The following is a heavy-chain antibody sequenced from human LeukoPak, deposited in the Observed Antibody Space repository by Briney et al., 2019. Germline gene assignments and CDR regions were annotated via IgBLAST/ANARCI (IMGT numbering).Heavy chain of an antibody. D-gene: IGHD5-18*01. CDR1: GGTFSSYA. CDR3: AREPGGTAMVTGWFDP. Sequence: SVKVSCKASGGTFSSYAISWVRQAPGQGLEWMGGIIPIFGTANYAQKFPGRVTITADESTSAAYMELSSLRSEDTAVYYCAREPGGTAMVTGWFDPWGQGTLVTVSS. V-gene: IGHV1-69*01. J-gene: IGHJ5*02. CDR2: IIPIFGTA.